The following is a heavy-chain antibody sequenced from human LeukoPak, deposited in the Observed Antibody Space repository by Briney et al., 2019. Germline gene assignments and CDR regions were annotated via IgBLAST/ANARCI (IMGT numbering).Heavy chain of an antibody. CDR1: GYTFSSHG. D-gene: IGHD1-1*01. V-gene: IGHV3-33*01. Sequence: GGSLRLSCAASGYTFSSHGLHCVRQAPGKGLEWVAVIWYDGGKRYYADSVKGRFTVSKDNSKNTLYLQMNSLRVEDTAVYYCTRIYGTTPDYWGQGTLVTVSS. J-gene: IGHJ4*02. CDR2: IWYDGGKR. CDR3: TRIYGTTPDY.